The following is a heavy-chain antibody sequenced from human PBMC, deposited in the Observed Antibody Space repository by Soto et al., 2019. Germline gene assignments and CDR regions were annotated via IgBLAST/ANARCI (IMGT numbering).Heavy chain of an antibody. D-gene: IGHD6-6*01. Sequence: QVQLQQWGAGLLKPSETLSLTCVVYGESFRDYYWGWFRQPPGKGLEWIGEVSHGGTTNYNPSLKSRVTISVDTSKNQFSLKVNSVTAADTAVYYCARSNPSRPDYWGQGTLVTVSS. CDR1: GESFRDYY. CDR3: ARSNPSRPDY. V-gene: IGHV4-34*02. J-gene: IGHJ4*02. CDR2: VSHGGTT.